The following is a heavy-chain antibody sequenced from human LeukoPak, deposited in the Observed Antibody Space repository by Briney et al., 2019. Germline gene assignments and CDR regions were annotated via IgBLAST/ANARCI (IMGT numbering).Heavy chain of an antibody. V-gene: IGHV5-51*01. J-gene: IGHJ3*02. CDR3: ARTRDSSGYYYANHDAFDI. D-gene: IGHD3-22*01. Sequence: GASLNISSTGSGYIFTCYCICWVRQMPRKGLEWMGIIYTGDSDARYSPSFQGQVTISADKSISTAYLQWSSLKASDTAMYYCARTRDSSGYYYANHDAFDIWGQGTMVTVSS. CDR2: IYTGDSDA. CDR1: GYIFTCYC.